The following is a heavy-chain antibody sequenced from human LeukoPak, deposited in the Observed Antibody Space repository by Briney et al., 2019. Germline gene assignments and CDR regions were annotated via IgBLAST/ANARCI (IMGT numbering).Heavy chain of an antibody. CDR3: ARDDVDTAMVAVRGVY. D-gene: IGHD5-18*01. J-gene: IGHJ4*02. CDR2: IIPIFGTA. Sequence: SVKVSFKASGGTFSSYAISWVRQAPGQGLEWMGGIIPIFGTANYAQKFQGRVTITTDESTSTAYMELSSLRSEDTAVYYCARDDVDTAMVAVRGVYWGQGTLVTVSS. V-gene: IGHV1-69*05. CDR1: GGTFSSYA.